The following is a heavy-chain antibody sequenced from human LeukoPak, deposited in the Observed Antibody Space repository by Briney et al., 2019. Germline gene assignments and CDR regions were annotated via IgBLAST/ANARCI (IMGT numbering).Heavy chain of an antibody. CDR1: GYSFNDKY. CDR3: ARAGGRSWFDP. V-gene: IGHV1-2*02. CDR2: INPNSGGT. Sequence: ASVKVSCKASGYSFNDKYLHWVRQAPGQGLEWMGSINPNSGGTNYAQKFQGRVAMTTDTSMSTAYMELSRLTSDDTAVYYCARAGGRSWFDPWGQGTLVTVSS. J-gene: IGHJ5*02.